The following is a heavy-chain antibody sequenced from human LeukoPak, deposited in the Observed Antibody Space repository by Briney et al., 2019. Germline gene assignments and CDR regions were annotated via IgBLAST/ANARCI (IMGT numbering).Heavy chain of an antibody. D-gene: IGHD5-18*01. J-gene: IGHJ4*02. V-gene: IGHV4-39*07. CDR1: GASISSAGYY. CDR2: IFYSGTT. Sequence: SETLSLTCTVSGASISSAGYYWGWIRQPPGKGLEWIGNIFYSGTTHYNPSLKSRVTISVDTSKSQISLRVRSVYYCARVYEHSYRNWGQGTLVTASS. CDR3: YRN.